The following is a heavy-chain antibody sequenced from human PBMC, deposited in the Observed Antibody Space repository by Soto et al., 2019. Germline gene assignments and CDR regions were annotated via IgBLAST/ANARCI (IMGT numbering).Heavy chain of an antibody. CDR1: GGSIRSSNW. CDR2: IYHTGSN. Sequence: QVQLQESGPGLVKPSGTLSLTCAVSGGSIRSSNWWSWVRQPPGKGLERIGEIYHTGSNNYNPSLKSRVTISVDKSKNRLSLKRSSVPAADTAVYYCARVSGSYYYGMDVWGQGNTVTVSS. V-gene: IGHV4-4*02. D-gene: IGHD1-26*01. CDR3: ARVSGSYYYGMDV. J-gene: IGHJ6*02.